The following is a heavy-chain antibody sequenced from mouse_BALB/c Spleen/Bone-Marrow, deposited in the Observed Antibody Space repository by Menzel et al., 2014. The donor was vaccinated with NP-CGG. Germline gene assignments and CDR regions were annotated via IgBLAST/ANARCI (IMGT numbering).Heavy chain of an antibody. CDR3: ARSLLRLQNAMDY. D-gene: IGHD1-2*01. J-gene: IGHJ4*01. V-gene: IGHV1-54*01. CDR1: GYAFTNYL. CDR2: INPGSGGT. Sequence: VQLQRSGAELVRPGTSVKVSCKASGYAFTNYLIEWVKQRPGQGLEWIGAINPGSGGTNYNEKFKGKATLTADKSSCTAYMQLSSLTSDDSAVYFCARSLLRLQNAMDYWGQGTSVPVSS.